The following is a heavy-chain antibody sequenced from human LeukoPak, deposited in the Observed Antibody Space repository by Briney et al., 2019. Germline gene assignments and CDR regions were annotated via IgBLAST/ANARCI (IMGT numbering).Heavy chain of an antibody. CDR2: IYYSGST. CDR1: GGSISSGGYY. V-gene: IGHV4-31*03. CDR3: ARGVTGDPYFDY. Sequence: SQTLSLTCTVSGGSISSGGYYWSWLRQHPGKGLEWIGYIYYSGSTYCNPSLKSRVTISVDTSKNQFSLKLSSVTAADTAVYYCARGVTGDPYFDYWGQGTLVTVSS. D-gene: IGHD7-27*01. J-gene: IGHJ4*02.